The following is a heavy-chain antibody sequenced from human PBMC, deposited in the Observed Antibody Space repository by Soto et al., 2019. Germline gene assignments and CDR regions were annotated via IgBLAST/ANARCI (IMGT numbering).Heavy chain of an antibody. CDR2: FDPEDGET. Sequence: ASVKVSCKXSGYTLTELSMHWVRQAPGKGLEWMGGFDPEDGETIYAQKFQGRVTMTEDTSTDTAYMELSRLRSEDTAVYYCATEGLTGYSRLIAFDIWGQGTMVTVSS. J-gene: IGHJ3*02. CDR1: GYTLTELS. D-gene: IGHD3-9*01. V-gene: IGHV1-24*01. CDR3: ATEGLTGYSRLIAFDI.